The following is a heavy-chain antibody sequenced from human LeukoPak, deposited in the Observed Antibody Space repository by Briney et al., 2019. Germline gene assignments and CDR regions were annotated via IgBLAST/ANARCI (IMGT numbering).Heavy chain of an antibody. CDR2: IYYSGST. D-gene: IGHD2-15*01. CDR3: ARHPVRLLPAYYYGMDV. J-gene: IGHJ6*02. Sequence: SETLSLTCTVSGGSISSYYWSWIRQPPGKGLEWIGYIYYSGSTNYNPSLKSRVTISVDTSKNQFSLKLSSVTAADTAVYYCARHPVRLLPAYYYGMDVWGQGTTVTVSS. V-gene: IGHV4-59*08. CDR1: GGSISSYY.